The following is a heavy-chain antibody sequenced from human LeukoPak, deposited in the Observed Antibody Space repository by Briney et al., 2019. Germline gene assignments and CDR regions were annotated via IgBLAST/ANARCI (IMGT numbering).Heavy chain of an antibody. CDR2: IKPDGTTK. CDR1: GFPFSSYS. CDR3: ARDSTLGPPDY. D-gene: IGHD2/OR15-2a*01. Sequence: GGSLRLSCAASGFPFSSYSMTWVRQAPGKGLEWVANIKPDGTTKFYVDSVKGRFTISRDNAKNSLYLQMNSLRAEDTAVYYCARDSTLGPPDYWGQGTLVTVSS. J-gene: IGHJ4*02. V-gene: IGHV3-7*01.